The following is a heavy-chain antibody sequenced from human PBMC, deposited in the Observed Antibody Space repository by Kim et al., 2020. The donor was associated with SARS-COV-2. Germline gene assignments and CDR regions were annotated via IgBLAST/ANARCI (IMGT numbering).Heavy chain of an antibody. D-gene: IGHD6-19*01. J-gene: IGHJ4*02. Sequence: SETLSLTCTVSGGSISSSSYYWGWIRQPPGKGLEWIGSIYYSGSTYYNPSLKSRVTISVDTSKNQFSLKLSSVTAADTAVYYCASSSGWRPIDYWGQGTLVTVSS. CDR1: GGSISSSSYY. CDR2: IYYSGST. V-gene: IGHV4-39*01. CDR3: ASSSGWRPIDY.